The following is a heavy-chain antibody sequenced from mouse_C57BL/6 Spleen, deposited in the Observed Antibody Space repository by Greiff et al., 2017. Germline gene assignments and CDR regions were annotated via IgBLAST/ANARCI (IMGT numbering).Heavy chain of an antibody. CDR3: TRSSDGYLAGFAY. D-gene: IGHD2-3*01. J-gene: IGHJ3*01. CDR1: GYTFTDYE. V-gene: IGHV1-15*01. CDR2: IDPETGGT. Sequence: QVQLQQSGAELVRPGASVTLSCKASGYTFTDYEMHWVKQTHVHGLEWIGAIDPETGGTAYNQKFKGKAILTADKSSSTAYMELRSLTSEDSAVYYCTRSSDGYLAGFAYWGQGTLVTVSA.